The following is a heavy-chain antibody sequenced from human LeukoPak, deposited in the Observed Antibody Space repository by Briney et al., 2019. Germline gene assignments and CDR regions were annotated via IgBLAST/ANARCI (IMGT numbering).Heavy chain of an antibody. CDR3: ARDRSFFDAFDT. V-gene: IGHV3-21*01. CDR2: ISSSSSYI. CDR1: GFTFSSYS. Sequence: PGGSLRLSCAASGFTFSSYSMNWVRQAPGNGLEWVSSISSSSSYIYYADSVKGRFTISRDNAKNSLYLQMNSLRAQDTAVYYCARDRSFFDAFDTWGKGTMGTVSS. J-gene: IGHJ3*02.